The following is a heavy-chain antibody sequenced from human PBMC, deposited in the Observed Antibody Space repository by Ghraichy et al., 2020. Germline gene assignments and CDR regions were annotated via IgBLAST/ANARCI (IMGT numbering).Heavy chain of an antibody. J-gene: IGHJ4*02. CDR1: GYTFKNYG. CDR2: ISVYSGKA. V-gene: IGHV1-18*01. D-gene: IGHD3-22*01. CDR3: ARRVCDYTSCYGEDQGHDS. Sequence: ASVKVSCKASGYTFKNYGISWVRQAPGQGLEWMGWISVYSGKANHANKFQGRVIMTADTSTSTGYMEMRSLRSDDTAVYYCARRVCDYTSCYGEDQGHDSWGQGTLVTVSS.